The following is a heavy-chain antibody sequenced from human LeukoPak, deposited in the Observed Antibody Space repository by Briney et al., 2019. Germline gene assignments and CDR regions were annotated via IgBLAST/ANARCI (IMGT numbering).Heavy chain of an antibody. V-gene: IGHV3-23*01. J-gene: IGHJ4*02. D-gene: IGHD1-26*01. CDR2: ISGSGGIT. CDR1: GFTFSSYA. CDR3: AKGGKWDVTPFDY. Sequence: GGSLRLSCAASGFTFSSYAMSWVRQAPGKGLEWVSAISGSGGITYYADSVKGRFTISRDNSKTTLYLQMNSLRAEDTAVYYCAKGGKWDVTPFDYWGQGTLVTVSS.